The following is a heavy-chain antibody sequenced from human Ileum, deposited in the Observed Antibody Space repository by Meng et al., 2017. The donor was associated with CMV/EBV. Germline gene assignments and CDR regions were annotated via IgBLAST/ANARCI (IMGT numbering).Heavy chain of an antibody. V-gene: IGHV3-74*01. J-gene: IGHJ4*02. Sequence: LSCAAYGFTFSDSWMHWVRQAPGKGLVWVSRIKFDGTYTTYADSVKGRFTISRDNAKNTLYLQMNSLTVDDTAVYYCVRGDSGYPVNWGQGTLVTVSS. CDR2: IKFDGTYT. D-gene: IGHD3-22*01. CDR3: VRGDSGYPVN. CDR1: GFTFSDSW.